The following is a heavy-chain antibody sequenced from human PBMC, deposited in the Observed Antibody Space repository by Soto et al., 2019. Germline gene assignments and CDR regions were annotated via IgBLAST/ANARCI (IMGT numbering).Heavy chain of an antibody. V-gene: IGHV4-59*01. CDR1: GGSISSYY. J-gene: IGHJ6*02. CDR3: ASSYSYGYVGPDYYYYGMDV. CDR2: IYYSGST. Sequence: PSETLSLTCTVSGGSISSYYWSWVRQPPGKGLEWIGYIYYSGSTNYSPSLKSRVTISVDTSKNQFSLKLSSVTAADTAVYYCASSYSYGYVGPDYYYYGMDVWGQGTTVTVSS. D-gene: IGHD5-18*01.